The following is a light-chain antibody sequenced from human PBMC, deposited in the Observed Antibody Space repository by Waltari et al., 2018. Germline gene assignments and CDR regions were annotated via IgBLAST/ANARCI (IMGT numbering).Light chain of an antibody. J-gene: IGKJ2*01. V-gene: IGKV2-28*01. Sequence: DIMMTQPPISPPVTPGEPANISYRPSQLLLHRNGYYYLDWYLQKPGQSPQLLIYFGANRASGVADRFSGSASGTDFTLKVSRVEAEDVGVYFCMQGLQTPFTFGQGTKLEI. CDR1: QLLLHRNGYYY. CDR3: MQGLQTPFT. CDR2: FGA.